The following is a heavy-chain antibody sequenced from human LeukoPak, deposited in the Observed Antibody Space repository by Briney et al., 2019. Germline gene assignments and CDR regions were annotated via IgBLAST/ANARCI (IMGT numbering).Heavy chain of an antibody. Sequence: GGSLRLSCAASGFTFSSYSMNWVRQAPGKGLEWVSSISSSSSYIYYADSVKGRFTISRDNAKNSPYLQMNSLRAEDTAVYYCARDEYSSSSGFDYWGQGTLVTVSS. CDR3: ARDEYSSSSGFDY. D-gene: IGHD6-6*01. CDR1: GFTFSSYS. V-gene: IGHV3-21*01. J-gene: IGHJ4*02. CDR2: ISSSSSYI.